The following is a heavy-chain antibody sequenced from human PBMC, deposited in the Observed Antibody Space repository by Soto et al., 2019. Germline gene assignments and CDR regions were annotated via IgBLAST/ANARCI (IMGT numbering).Heavy chain of an antibody. J-gene: IGHJ4*02. CDR2: ISSNSDTT. D-gene: IGHD2-21*02. Sequence: VESGGGLVYPGGALGLSWVGSGFRFSDPSLNLGRQAPGKGLQWISYISSNSDTTYYADCVKGRFTVSRDNAKNALFLQMNSLRDDDTATYYCARLPKGSLVTAWGQGARVTVSS. CDR1: GFRFSDPS. V-gene: IGHV3-48*02. CDR3: ARLPKGSLVTA.